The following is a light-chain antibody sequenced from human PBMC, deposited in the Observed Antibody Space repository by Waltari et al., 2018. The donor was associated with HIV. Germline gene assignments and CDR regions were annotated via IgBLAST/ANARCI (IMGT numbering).Light chain of an antibody. CDR2: SNE. V-gene: IGLV1-44*01. CDR1: NSNIGPNT. J-gene: IGLJ3*02. CDR3: AAWDDTLNGWV. Sequence: SVLTQPPSASGTPGQRVAISCSGSNSNIGPNTGNWYRQLPGTTPQLLIHSNEQRPSGVLDRFSGSKSGTSASLAISGLQSEDEADYYCAAWDDTLNGWVFGGGTKLTVL.